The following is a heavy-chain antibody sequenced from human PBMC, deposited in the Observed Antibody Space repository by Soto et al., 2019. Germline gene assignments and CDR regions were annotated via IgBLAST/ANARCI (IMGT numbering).Heavy chain of an antibody. CDR2: ISASGGST. CDR3: AKGLRNIAARPYFDY. Sequence: GGSLRLSCAASGFTFSSYAMSWVRQAPGKGLEWVSAISASGGSTYYADSVKGRFTISRDNSKNTLSLQMNSLRAEDTAVYYCAKGLRNIAARPYFDYWGQGTLVTVSS. J-gene: IGHJ4*02. V-gene: IGHV3-23*01. D-gene: IGHD6-6*01. CDR1: GFTFSSYA.